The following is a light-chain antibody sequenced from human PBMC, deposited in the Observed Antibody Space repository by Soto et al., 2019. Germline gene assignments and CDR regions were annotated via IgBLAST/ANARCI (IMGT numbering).Light chain of an antibody. CDR3: QQRSNWPIT. J-gene: IGKJ5*01. V-gene: IGKV3-11*01. Sequence: EIVLTQSPATLSLSPGERATLSCRASQSVSSYLAWYQQKPGQAPRLLIYDASNRATGIPARFSGSGSGTDFTLTISSLEPEDFAVYYCQQRSNWPITFCQGKRLEIK. CDR1: QSVSSY. CDR2: DAS.